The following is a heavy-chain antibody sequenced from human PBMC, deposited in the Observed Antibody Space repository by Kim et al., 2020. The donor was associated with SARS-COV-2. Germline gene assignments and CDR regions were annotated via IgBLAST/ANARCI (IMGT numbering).Heavy chain of an antibody. Sequence: SVKVSCKASGGTFSSYAISWVRQAPGQGLEWMGGIIPIFGTANYAQKFQGRVTITADESTSTAYMELSSLRSEDTAVYYCARGVEQRYYDILTGYLSYYYYGMDVWGQGTTVTVSS. CDR2: IIPIFGTA. V-gene: IGHV1-69*13. D-gene: IGHD3-9*01. J-gene: IGHJ6*02. CDR3: ARGVEQRYYDILTGYLSYYYYGMDV. CDR1: GGTFSSYA.